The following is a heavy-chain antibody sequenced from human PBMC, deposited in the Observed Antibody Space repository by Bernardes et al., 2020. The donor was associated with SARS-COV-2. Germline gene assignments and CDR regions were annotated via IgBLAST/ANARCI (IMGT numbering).Heavy chain of an antibody. CDR1: GGSISSSSYY. D-gene: IGHD6-19*01. CDR3: ARHWGSAVAGVYYYYGMDV. Sequence: SETLSLTCTVSGGSISSSSYYWGWIRQPPGKGLEWIGSIYYSGSTYYNPSLKSRVTISVDTSKNQFSLKLSSVTAADTAVYYCARHWGSAVAGVYYYYGMDVWGQGTTVTVSS. V-gene: IGHV4-39*01. CDR2: IYYSGST. J-gene: IGHJ6*02.